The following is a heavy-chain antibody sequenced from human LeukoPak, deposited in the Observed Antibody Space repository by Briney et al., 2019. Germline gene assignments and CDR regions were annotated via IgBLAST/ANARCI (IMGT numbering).Heavy chain of an antibody. V-gene: IGHV1-2*04. CDR2: TNPNSGGT. J-gene: IGHJ4*02. D-gene: IGHD1-26*01. Sequence: VASVKVSCKASGYTFTGHYMHWVRQAPGQGLEWMGWTNPNSGGTNYAQKFQGWVTMTRDTSISTAYMELSRLRSDDTAVYYCARDRDSGSYYYIDYWGQGTLVTVSS. CDR3: ARDRDSGSYYYIDY. CDR1: GYTFTGHY.